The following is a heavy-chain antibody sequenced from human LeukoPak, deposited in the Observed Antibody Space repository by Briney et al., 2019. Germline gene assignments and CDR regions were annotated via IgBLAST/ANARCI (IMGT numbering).Heavy chain of an antibody. CDR3: ARVEVTYFDWLSHSARDV. V-gene: IGHV3-21*01. CDR1: GFTFSSYS. CDR2: ISSSSSYI. J-gene: IGHJ6*04. Sequence: GGSLRLSCAASGFTFSSYSMNWVRQAPGKGLEWVSSISSSSSYIYYADSVKGRFTISRDNAKNSLYLQMNSLRAEDTAVYYCARVEVTYFDWLSHSARDVWGKGTTVTVSS. D-gene: IGHD3-9*01.